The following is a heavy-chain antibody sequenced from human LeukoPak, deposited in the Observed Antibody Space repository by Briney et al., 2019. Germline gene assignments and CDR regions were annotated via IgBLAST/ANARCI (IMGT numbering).Heavy chain of an antibody. D-gene: IGHD5-24*01. J-gene: IGHJ3*01. CDR3: ARESFGSRDGYIAW. V-gene: IGHV1-46*01. Sequence: TSVKVSCKASGGTFISYAISWVRQAPGQGLEWMGMINPSGGSTSYAQKFQGRVTMTRDTSTSTVYMELSSLRSEDTAVYYCARESFGSRDGYIAWWGQGTMVTVSS. CDR2: INPSGGST. CDR1: GGTFISYA.